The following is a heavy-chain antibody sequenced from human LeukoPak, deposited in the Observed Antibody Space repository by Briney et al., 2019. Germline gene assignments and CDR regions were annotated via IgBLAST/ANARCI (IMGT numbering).Heavy chain of an antibody. D-gene: IGHD2-2*01. V-gene: IGHV1-8*01. CDR3: ARGGLSVDWFDP. Sequence: ASVKVSCKASGYTFTSYDINWVRQATGQGLEWMGWVNPNDGNTGYAQKFQGRVTMTRNTSISTAYMELSSMRSEDTAVYYCARGGLSVDWFDPWGQGTLVTVSS. CDR1: GYTFTSYD. CDR2: VNPNDGNT. J-gene: IGHJ5*02.